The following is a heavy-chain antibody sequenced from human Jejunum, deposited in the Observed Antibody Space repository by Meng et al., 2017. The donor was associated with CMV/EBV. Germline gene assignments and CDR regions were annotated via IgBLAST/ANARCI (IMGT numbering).Heavy chain of an antibody. J-gene: IGHJ4*02. V-gene: IGHV1-18*01. CDR1: GYSFSIHG. CDR2: ISAYNANT. D-gene: IGHD2-15*01. CDR3: ARQGWLLTDYFDY. Sequence: QVQLVQSGAEVKKPXXSVKVSCKASGYSFSIHGIAWVRQAPGQGLEWMGWISAYNANTNYAQKFQGRVTMTTDTSTYTVYMELTSLTSDDTAIYYCARQGWLLTDYFDYWGQVTLVTVSS.